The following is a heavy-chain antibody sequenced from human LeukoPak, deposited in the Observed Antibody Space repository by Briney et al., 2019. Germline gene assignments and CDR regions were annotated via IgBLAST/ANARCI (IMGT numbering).Heavy chain of an antibody. D-gene: IGHD6-13*01. CDR1: GGTFSSYA. J-gene: IGHJ3*02. Sequence: SVKVSCKASGGTFSSYAISWVRQAPGQGLEWMGRIIPVLGIVNYAQKFQGRVTITADKSTSTAYMELSSLRFEDTAVYYCAAGIAAARVHDAFDIWGQGTMVTVSS. CDR3: AAGIAAARVHDAFDI. CDR2: IIPVLGIV. V-gene: IGHV1-69*04.